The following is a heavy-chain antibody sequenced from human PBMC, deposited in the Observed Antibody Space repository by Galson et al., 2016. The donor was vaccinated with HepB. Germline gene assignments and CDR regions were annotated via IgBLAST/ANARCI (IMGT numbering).Heavy chain of an antibody. Sequence: SLRLSCAASRFIFRSYGMHWVRQAPGKGLEWVAVIYYDEIRKYYADAVKGRFTISREKAKNTVFLHLNSLRVEDTAVYYCASSSVGYCGGDCYYGRDVWGQGTTVTVSS. D-gene: IGHD2-21*01. J-gene: IGHJ6*02. CDR3: ASSSVGYCGGDCYYGRDV. CDR1: RFIFRSYG. CDR2: IYYDEIRK. V-gene: IGHV3-33*01.